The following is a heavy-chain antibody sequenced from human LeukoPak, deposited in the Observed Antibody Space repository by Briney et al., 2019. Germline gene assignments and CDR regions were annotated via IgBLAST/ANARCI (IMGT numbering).Heavy chain of an antibody. Sequence: ASVKVSCKASGYTFTTYVISWVRQAPGQGLEWMGWISAYNGNTKYAQNLQGRVTMTTDTSTSIVYMELRSLRSDDTAVYYCARDLGTPGNYGMDVWGQGTTVTVSS. CDR2: ISAYNGNT. CDR3: ARDLGTPGNYGMDV. D-gene: IGHD3-10*01. CDR1: GYTFTTYV. V-gene: IGHV1-18*01. J-gene: IGHJ6*02.